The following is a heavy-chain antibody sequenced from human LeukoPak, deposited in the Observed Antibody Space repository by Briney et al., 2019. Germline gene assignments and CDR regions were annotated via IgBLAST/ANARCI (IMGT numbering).Heavy chain of an antibody. CDR3: AGMIGYFDF. V-gene: IGHV4-61*02. CDR1: GGSVSSGNYY. D-gene: IGHD3-16*01. CDR2: MYTSGST. J-gene: IGHJ4*02. Sequence: PSETLSLTCTVSGGSVSSGNYYWSWIRQPAGKRLELIGRMYTSGSTHYNPSLKSRFTISRDTSTNQFSLKLTSVTAADTAVYYCAGMIGYFDFWGQGTLVTVSS.